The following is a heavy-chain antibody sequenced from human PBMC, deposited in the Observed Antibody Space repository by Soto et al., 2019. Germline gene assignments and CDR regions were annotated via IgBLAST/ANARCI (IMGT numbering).Heavy chain of an antibody. D-gene: IGHD3-22*01. CDR3: ARDRNYYDSSGYYYY. CDR2: INPNSGGT. Sequence: ASVKVTCKASGYTFTGYYMHWVRQAPGQGLEWMGWINPNSGGTNYAQKFQGRVTMTRDTSISTAYMELSRLRSDDTAVYYCARDRNYYDSSGYYYYWGQGTLVTVSS. CDR1: GYTFTGYY. J-gene: IGHJ4*02. V-gene: IGHV1-2*02.